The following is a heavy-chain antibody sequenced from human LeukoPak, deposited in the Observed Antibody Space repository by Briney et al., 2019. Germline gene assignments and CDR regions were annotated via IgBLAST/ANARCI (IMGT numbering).Heavy chain of an antibody. CDR1: GGPISSYQ. D-gene: IGHD4-17*01. J-gene: IGHJ5*02. Sequence: PSETLSLTRTVSGGPISSYQWSWIRQPPGKGLEWIGYIYYTGSTNYHPSLKSRITISLDTSKNQFSLKLSSVTAADTAVYYCARRTTVTPNWFDPWGQGTLVTVSS. CDR3: ARRTTVTPNWFDP. V-gene: IGHV4-59*08. CDR2: IYYTGST.